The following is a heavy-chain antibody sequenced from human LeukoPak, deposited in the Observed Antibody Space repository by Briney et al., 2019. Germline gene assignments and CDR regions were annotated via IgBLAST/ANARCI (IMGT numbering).Heavy chain of an antibody. CDR1: GFTFSSYG. CDR2: IRYDGSNK. CDR3: AKSMVSLYGMDV. V-gene: IGHV3-30*02. Sequence: GGSLRLSCAASGFTFSSYGMHWVRQAPGKGLEWVAFIRYDGSNKYYADSVKGRFTISRDNSKNTLYPQMNSLRAEDTAVYYCAKSMVSLYGMDVWGQGTTVTVSS. D-gene: IGHD5-18*01. J-gene: IGHJ6*02.